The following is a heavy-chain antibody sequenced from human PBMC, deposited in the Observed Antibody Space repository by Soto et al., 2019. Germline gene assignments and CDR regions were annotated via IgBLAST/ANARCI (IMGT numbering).Heavy chain of an antibody. CDR3: ASTERINMVRGVRFYYYGMDV. V-gene: IGHV1-69*13. CDR2: IIPIFGTA. D-gene: IGHD3-10*01. J-gene: IGHJ6*02. Sequence: SVKVSCKASGGTFSSYAISWVRQAPGQGLEWMGGIIPIFGTANYAQKFQGRVTITADESTSTAYMELSSLRSEDTAVYYCASTERINMVRGVRFYYYGMDVWGQGTTVTVS. CDR1: GGTFSSYA.